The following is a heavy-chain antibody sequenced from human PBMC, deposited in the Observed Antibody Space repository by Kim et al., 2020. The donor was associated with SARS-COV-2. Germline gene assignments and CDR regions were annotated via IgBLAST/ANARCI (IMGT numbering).Heavy chain of an antibody. CDR2: ISGSGGST. V-gene: IGHV3-23*01. Sequence: GGSLRLSCVASGFTFSSYAMSWVRQAPGKGLEWVSAISGSGGSTYYADSVKGRFTISRDNSKNTLYLQMNSLRAEDTAVYYCAKVATDYSSGWEFDYWGQGTLVTVSS. CDR3: AKVATDYSSGWEFDY. CDR1: GFTFSSYA. J-gene: IGHJ4*02. D-gene: IGHD6-19*01.